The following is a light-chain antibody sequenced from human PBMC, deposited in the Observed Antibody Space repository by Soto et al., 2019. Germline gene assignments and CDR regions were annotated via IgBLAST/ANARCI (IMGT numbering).Light chain of an antibody. V-gene: IGKV3-20*01. J-gene: IGKJ5*01. CDR2: GAS. CDR3: QQYGSSPIT. CDR1: HSATHSY. Sequence: EIVLTQSPGTLSLSQGERATLSCGANHSATHSYLAWYQQKPGQAHRLLIYGASSRATGIPDRFSGSASGTDFSASGTDFTLTISRLEPEDFAVYYCQQYGSSPITFGQGTRLDIK.